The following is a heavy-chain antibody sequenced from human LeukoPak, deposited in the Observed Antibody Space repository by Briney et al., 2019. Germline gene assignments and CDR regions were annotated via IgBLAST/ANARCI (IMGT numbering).Heavy chain of an antibody. V-gene: IGHV3-30*18. CDR3: AKSPGDYYYYMDV. Sequence: GSLRLSCAASGFTFSSYGMHWVRQAPGKGLEWVAVISYDGSNKYYADSVKGRFTISRDNSKNTLYLQMNSLRAEDTAVYYCAKSPGDYYYYMDVWGKGTTVTVSS. CDR2: ISYDGSNK. J-gene: IGHJ6*03. CDR1: GFTFSSYG.